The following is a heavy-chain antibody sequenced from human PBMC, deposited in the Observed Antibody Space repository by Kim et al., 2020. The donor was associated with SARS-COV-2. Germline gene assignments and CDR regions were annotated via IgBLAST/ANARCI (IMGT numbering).Heavy chain of an antibody. V-gene: IGHV3-23*01. CDR3: AKDTGYSYGYYYYGMDV. Sequence: GSLRLSCAASGFTFSSYDMSWVRQAPGKGLEWVSTISGSAGSTYYADSVKGRFTISRDNSKNTLYVQMNSLRAEDTAVYYCAKDTGYSYGYYYYGMDVWGQGTTVTVSS. CDR2: ISGSAGST. J-gene: IGHJ6*02. CDR1: GFTFSSYD. D-gene: IGHD5-18*01.